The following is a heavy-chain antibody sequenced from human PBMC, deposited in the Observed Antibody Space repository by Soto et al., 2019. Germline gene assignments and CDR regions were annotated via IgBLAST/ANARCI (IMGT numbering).Heavy chain of an antibody. CDR1: GGSISSSSYY. J-gene: IGHJ4*02. Sequence: PSETLSLTCTVSGGSISSSSYYWGWIRQPPGKGLEWIGSIYYSGSTYYNPSLKGRVTISVDTSKNQFSLKLSSVTAADTAVYYCARRYSGYGDYWGQGTLVTVSS. CDR3: ARRYSGYGDY. D-gene: IGHD5-12*01. V-gene: IGHV4-39*01. CDR2: IYYSGST.